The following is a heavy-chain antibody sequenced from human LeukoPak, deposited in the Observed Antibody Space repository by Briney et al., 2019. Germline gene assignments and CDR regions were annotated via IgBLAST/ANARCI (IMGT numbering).Heavy chain of an antibody. Sequence: GGSLRLSCAASGFTFSSYAMHWVRQAPGKGLEWVAVISYDGSNKYYADSVKGRFTISRDNSKNTLYLQMNSLRAEDTAVYYCARDLDIVATMTEDHWGQGTLVTVSS. CDR3: ARDLDIVATMTEDH. CDR1: GFTFSSYA. D-gene: IGHD5-12*01. CDR2: ISYDGSNK. J-gene: IGHJ4*02. V-gene: IGHV3-30-3*01.